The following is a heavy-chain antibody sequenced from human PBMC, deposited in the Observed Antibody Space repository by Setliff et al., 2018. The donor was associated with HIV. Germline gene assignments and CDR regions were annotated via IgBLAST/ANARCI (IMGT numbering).Heavy chain of an antibody. CDR3: AIFFVTSVTTQDH. J-gene: IGHJ4*02. CDR1: GGSINYYS. Sequence: SETLSLXXTVSGGSINYYSGSWIRQPPGKNPEYIGYIHPSGETYYSPALMSRLTISLDTANNRFSLRMTSVTAADTAVYYCAIFFVTSVTTQDHWGQGTLVTVSS. CDR2: IHPSGET. D-gene: IGHD4-17*01. V-gene: IGHV4-4*08.